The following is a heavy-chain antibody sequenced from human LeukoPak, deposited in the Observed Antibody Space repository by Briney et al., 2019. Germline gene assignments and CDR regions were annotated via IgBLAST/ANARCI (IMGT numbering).Heavy chain of an antibody. V-gene: IGHV4-4*02. J-gene: IGHJ4*02. D-gene: IGHD3-10*01. CDR2: IHRAGRT. CDR3: GKTVIYFNPIDY. CDR1: GVSISSSEW. Sequence: KPSGTLSLTCAVSGVSISSSEWWIWVRQPPGQGLEWIGEIHRAGRTRYNPSLKSRVTISMDYSKNQFSLKLTSVTAADTAIYYCGKTVIYFNPIDYWGPGSLVTVSS.